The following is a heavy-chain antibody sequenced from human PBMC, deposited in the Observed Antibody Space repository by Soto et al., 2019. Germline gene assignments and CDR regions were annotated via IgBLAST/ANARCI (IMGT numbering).Heavy chain of an antibody. D-gene: IGHD2-2*01. Sequence: ASVKVSCKASGYTFTGYYMHWVRQAPGQGLEWMGWINPNSGGTNYAQKFQGWVTMTRDTSISTAYMELSRLRSDGTAVYYCARDLGDIPAAIPNSPRNWFYPWGQGSLVTVDS. CDR2: INPNSGGT. V-gene: IGHV1-2*04. CDR1: GYTFTGYY. CDR3: ARDLGDIPAAIPNSPRNWFYP. J-gene: IGHJ5*02.